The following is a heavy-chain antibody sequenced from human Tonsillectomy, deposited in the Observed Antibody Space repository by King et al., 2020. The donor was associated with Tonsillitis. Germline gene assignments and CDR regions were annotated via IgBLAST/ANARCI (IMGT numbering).Heavy chain of an antibody. D-gene: IGHD5-18*01. Sequence: QLQESGPGLVKPSETLSLICTVSGGSISRYYWSWIRQPPGKGLEWIGYISYSGSTNYNPSLKCRVTISVDTSKNQFSLKLSSVTAADTAVYHCARRWGTAMVTHWYFDLWGRGTLVTVSS. CDR1: GGSISRYY. CDR3: ARRWGTAMVTHWYFDL. CDR2: ISYSGST. J-gene: IGHJ2*01. V-gene: IGHV4-59*08.